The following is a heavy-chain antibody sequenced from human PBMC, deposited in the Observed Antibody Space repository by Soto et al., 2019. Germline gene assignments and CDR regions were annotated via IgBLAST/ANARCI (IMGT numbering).Heavy chain of an antibody. J-gene: IGHJ4*02. CDR2: IYYSGST. V-gene: IGHV4-39*01. Sequence: PSETLSLTCTVSGGSISSSSYYWGWIRQPPGRGLEWIGSIYYSGSTYYNPSLKSRVTISVDTSKNQFSLKLSSVTAADSAVYYCAHYTTPGIRSASYGDYVLGWVYWGQGTLVTVSS. CDR1: GGSISSSSYY. D-gene: IGHD4-17*01. CDR3: AHYTTPGIRSASYGDYVLGWVY.